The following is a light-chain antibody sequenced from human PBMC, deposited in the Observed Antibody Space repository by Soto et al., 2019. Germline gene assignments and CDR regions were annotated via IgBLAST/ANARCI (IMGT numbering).Light chain of an antibody. Sequence: QSALTRPAYVSGSPGQSITISCTGTSSDVGSYNLVSWYQQHPGKAPKLMIYEGSKRPSGVSNRFSGSKSGNTASLTISGLQAEDEADYYCCSYAGSSTYVFGTGTKVTVL. J-gene: IGLJ1*01. CDR2: EGS. CDR3: CSYAGSSTYV. CDR1: SSDVGSYNL. V-gene: IGLV2-23*01.